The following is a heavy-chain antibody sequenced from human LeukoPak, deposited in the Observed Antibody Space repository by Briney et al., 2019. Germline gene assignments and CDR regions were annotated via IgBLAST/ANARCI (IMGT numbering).Heavy chain of an antibody. V-gene: IGHV3-7*04. D-gene: IGHD6-19*01. Sequence: GGSLRLSCAVSGFTFNNYWMTWVRQAPGKGLEWVANINQDASNKNYVDSVKGRFTISRDNANNSLYLQMNSLRAEDTAVYYCARDPGWDTFDYWGQGSQVTVSS. CDR1: GFTFNNYW. CDR3: ARDPGWDTFDY. J-gene: IGHJ4*02. CDR2: INQDASNK.